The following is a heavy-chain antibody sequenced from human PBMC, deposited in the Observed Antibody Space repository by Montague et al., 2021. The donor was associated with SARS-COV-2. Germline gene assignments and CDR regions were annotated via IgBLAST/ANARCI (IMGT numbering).Heavy chain of an antibody. V-gene: IGHV3-23*01. D-gene: IGHD6-19*01. CDR3: AKDLEQWLVGRDYFDY. CDR2: VSSIGGST. J-gene: IGHJ4*02. CDR1: GFTFSTYA. Sequence: SLRLSCAASGFTFSTYAMSWVRQAPGKGLEWVSTVSSIGGSTFYADSVKGRFTVSRDNSKNTLYLQMNSLRAEDTAVYYCAKDLEQWLVGRDYFDYWGQGTLATVSS.